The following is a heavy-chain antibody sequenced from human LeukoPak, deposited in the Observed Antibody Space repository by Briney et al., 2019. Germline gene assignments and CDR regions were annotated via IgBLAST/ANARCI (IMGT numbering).Heavy chain of an antibody. CDR1: GFTFSSYA. V-gene: IGHV3-30-3*01. CDR2: ISYDGSNK. Sequence: GGSLRLSCAASGFTFSSYAMHWVRQAPGKGLEWVAVISYDGSNKYYADSVKGRFTISRDNSKNTLYLQMNSLRAEDTAVYYCARDKGYGDYLEAKDYWGQGTLVTVSS. D-gene: IGHD4-17*01. CDR3: ARDKGYGDYLEAKDY. J-gene: IGHJ4*02.